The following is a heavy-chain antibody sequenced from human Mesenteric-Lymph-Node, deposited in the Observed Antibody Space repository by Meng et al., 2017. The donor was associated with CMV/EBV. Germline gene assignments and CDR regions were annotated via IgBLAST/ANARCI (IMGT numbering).Heavy chain of an antibody. Sequence: SETLSLTCTVSDGSISSYYWSWIRQPPGKGLEWIGYIYHTGGTSYNPSLKSRVTISVDTSKNRFSLKLSSVTAADTAVYYCARLHYYDSSGYYADYWGQGTLVTVSS. J-gene: IGHJ4*02. CDR2: IYHTGGT. D-gene: IGHD3-22*01. V-gene: IGHV4-59*01. CDR3: ARLHYYDSSGYYADY. CDR1: DGSISSYY.